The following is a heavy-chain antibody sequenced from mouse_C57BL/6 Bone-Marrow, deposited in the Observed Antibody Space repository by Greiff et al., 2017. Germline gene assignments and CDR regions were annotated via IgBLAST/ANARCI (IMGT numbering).Heavy chain of an antibody. CDR2: INPSTGGT. V-gene: IGHV1-42*01. J-gene: IGHJ1*03. Sequence: VHVKQSGPELVKPGASVKISCKASGYSFTGYYMNWVKQSPEKSLEWIGEINPSTGGTTYNQKFKAKATLTVDKSSSTAYMQLKSLTSEDSAVSYCASGAYYYGSSDGYFDVGGTGTTVTVSS. D-gene: IGHD1-1*01. CDR1: GYSFTGYY. CDR3: ASGAYYYGSSDGYFDV.